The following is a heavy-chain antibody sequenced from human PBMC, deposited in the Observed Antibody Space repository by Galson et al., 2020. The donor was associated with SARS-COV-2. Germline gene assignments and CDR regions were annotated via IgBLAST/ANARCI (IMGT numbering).Heavy chain of an antibody. D-gene: IGHD3-10*01. J-gene: IGHJ4*02. Sequence: SGPTLVKPTQTLTLTCTFSGFSLSTSGVGVGWIRQPPGKALEWLALIYWDDDKRYSPSLKSRLTITKDTSKNQVVLTMTNMDPVDTATYYCAHRGITKVQAYFDYWGQGTLVTVSS. CDR1: GFSLSTSGVG. CDR3: AHRGITKVQAYFDY. CDR2: IYWDDDK. V-gene: IGHV2-5*02.